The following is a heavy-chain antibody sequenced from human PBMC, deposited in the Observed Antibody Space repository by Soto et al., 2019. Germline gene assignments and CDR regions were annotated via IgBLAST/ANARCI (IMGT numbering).Heavy chain of an antibody. CDR3: ARPLRDRNYYYGMAV. Sequence: QVQLVQSGAEMQQPGASVRVSCKASGGTFSKYAFSWVRQAPGQGLEWLGGTIPMFGTPNCAQKFQGRVAISADEATATVYMELSSLRSEDTAVYFCARPLRDRNYYYGMAVWGQGTTVTVSS. CDR1: GGTFSKYA. D-gene: IGHD3-22*01. CDR2: TIPMFGTP. J-gene: IGHJ6*02. V-gene: IGHV1-69*01.